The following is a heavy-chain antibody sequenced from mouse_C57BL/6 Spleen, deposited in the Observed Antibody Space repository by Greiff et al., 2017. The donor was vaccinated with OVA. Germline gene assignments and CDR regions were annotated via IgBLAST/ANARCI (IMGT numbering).Heavy chain of an antibody. V-gene: IGHV1-69*01. CDR1: GYTFTSYW. Sequence: QVQLQQPGAELVMPGASVKLSRKASGYTFTSYWMHWVKQRPGQGLEWIGEIDPSDSYTNYNQKFKGKSTLTVDKSSSTAYMQLSSLTSEDSAVYYCARWDYYYGSSYFDYWGQGTTLTVSS. CDR3: ARWDYYYGSSYFDY. J-gene: IGHJ2*01. D-gene: IGHD1-1*01. CDR2: IDPSDSYT.